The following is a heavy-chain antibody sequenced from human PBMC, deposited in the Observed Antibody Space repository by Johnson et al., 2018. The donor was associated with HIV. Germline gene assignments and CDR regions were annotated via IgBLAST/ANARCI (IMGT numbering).Heavy chain of an antibody. D-gene: IGHD3-16*01. CDR1: GFTFSTYA. CDR2: IPAGGRTL. V-gene: IGHV3-23*04. J-gene: IGHJ3*02. CDR3: ARGGKDHAFDI. Sequence: VQPVESGGGLVQPGGSLRLSCAASGFTFSTYAMSWVRQAPGTGLEWVSTIPAGGRTLYSVHSVKGRLTISRDTSKNTLYLQMNSLRAEDTAVYYGARGGKDHAFDIWGQGTMVTVSS.